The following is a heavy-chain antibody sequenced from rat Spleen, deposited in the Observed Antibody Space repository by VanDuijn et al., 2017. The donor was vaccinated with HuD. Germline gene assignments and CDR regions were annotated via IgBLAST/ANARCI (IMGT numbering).Heavy chain of an antibody. D-gene: IGHD1-1*01. CDR1: GFTFSNYW. J-gene: IGHJ3*01. Sequence: EVQLVETGGGLVQPGRSLKLSCVASGFTFSNYWMYWVRQAPGKGLEWVSSISSDGFNTYYPDSVKGRFTISRDNAENTVYLQMNTLRSEDTATYYCTRVDYYGGEDWFAYWGQGTLVTVSS. CDR2: ISSDGFNT. V-gene: IGHV5-58*01. CDR3: TRVDYYGGEDWFAY.